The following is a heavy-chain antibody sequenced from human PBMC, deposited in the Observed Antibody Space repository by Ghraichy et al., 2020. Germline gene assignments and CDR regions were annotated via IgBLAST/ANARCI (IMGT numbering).Heavy chain of an antibody. V-gene: IGHV5-51*01. Sequence: GESLNISCKGSGYSFTSYWIGWVRQMPGKGLEWMGIIYPGDSDTRYSPSFQGQVTISADKSISTAYLQWSSLKASDTAMYYCARSGVDTAMVTELGYGMDVWGQGTTVTVSS. D-gene: IGHD5-18*01. CDR1: GYSFTSYW. CDR3: ARSGVDTAMVTELGYGMDV. J-gene: IGHJ6*02. CDR2: IYPGDSDT.